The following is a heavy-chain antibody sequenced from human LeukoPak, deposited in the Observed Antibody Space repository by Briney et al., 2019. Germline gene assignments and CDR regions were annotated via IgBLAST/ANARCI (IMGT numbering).Heavy chain of an antibody. CDR1: GFTFNTYN. J-gene: IGHJ4*02. Sequence: PGGSLRLSCAASGFTFNTYNMNWVRQAPGKGLEWVSAISGSGGSTYYADSVKGRFTISRDNSKNTLYLQMNSLRAGDTAVYYCAKPKGGSWSRFDYWGQGTLVTVSS. V-gene: IGHV3-23*01. D-gene: IGHD6-13*01. CDR3: AKPKGGSWSRFDY. CDR2: ISGSGGST.